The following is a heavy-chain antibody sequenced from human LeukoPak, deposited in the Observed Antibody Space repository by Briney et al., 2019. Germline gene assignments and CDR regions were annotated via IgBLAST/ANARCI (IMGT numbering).Heavy chain of an antibody. D-gene: IGHD2-15*01. J-gene: IGHJ5*02. CDR1: GGSISSYY. CDR3: ARDSSGYCNGGSCLQNWFDP. V-gene: IGHV4-59*01. CDR2: IYYSGST. Sequence: SETLSLTCTVSGGSISSYYWSWIRQPPGKGLEWIGYIYYSGSTNYNPSLKSRVTISVDTSKNQFSLKLSSVTAADTAVYYCARDSSGYCNGGSCLQNWFDPWGQGTLVTVSS.